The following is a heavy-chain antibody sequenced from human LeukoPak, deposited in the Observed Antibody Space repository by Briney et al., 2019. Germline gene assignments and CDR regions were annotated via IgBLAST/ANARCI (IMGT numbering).Heavy chain of an antibody. V-gene: IGHV3-9*01. Sequence: GGSLRLSCAASGFTFDDYAMHWVRQAPGRGLGWVSGIGWNSGSIDYADSVKGRFTISRDNAKNSLYLQMNSLRAEDTALYYCAKDLTSTYYYYYGMDVWGQGTTVTVSS. J-gene: IGHJ6*02. CDR3: AKDLTSTYYYYYGMDV. CDR1: GFTFDDYA. CDR2: IGWNSGSI.